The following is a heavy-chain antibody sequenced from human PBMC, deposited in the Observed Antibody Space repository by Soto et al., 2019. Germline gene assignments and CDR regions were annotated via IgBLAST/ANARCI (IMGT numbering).Heavy chain of an antibody. V-gene: IGHV3-21*01. CDR1: GFTFNTYS. Sequence: GGSLRLSCAASGFTFNTYSVNWVRQAPGKGLEWVSFISSRNSFIYYADSVRGRFTISRDNAKNSVFLQMNSLRVEDTAVYYCARDPAGSTRPYYYGMDVWGQGTTVTVSS. CDR3: ARDPAGSTRPYYYGMDV. D-gene: IGHD2-2*01. J-gene: IGHJ6*02. CDR2: ISSRNSFI.